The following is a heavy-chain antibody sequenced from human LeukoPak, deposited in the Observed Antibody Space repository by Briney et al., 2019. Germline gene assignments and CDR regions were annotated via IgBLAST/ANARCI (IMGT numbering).Heavy chain of an antibody. CDR2: ISYDGSNK. V-gene: IGHV3-30*18. J-gene: IGHJ4*02. CDR3: AKDHGTPFGGIDY. CDR1: GFTFSSYG. Sequence: PGGSLRLSCAASGFTFSSYGMHWVRQAPGKGLEWVAVISYDGSNKYYADSVKGRFTISRDNSKNTLYLQMNSLRAEDTAVYYCAKDHGTPFGGIDYWGQGTLVTVSS. D-gene: IGHD4-23*01.